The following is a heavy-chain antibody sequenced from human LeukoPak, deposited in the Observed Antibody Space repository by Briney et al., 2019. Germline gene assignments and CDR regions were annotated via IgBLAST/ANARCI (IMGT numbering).Heavy chain of an antibody. D-gene: IGHD2/OR15-2a*01. CDR3: VRGFNSFDS. CDR2: SRKKARGYTT. CDR1: GFIFSSYW. Sequence: GGSLRLSCAASGFIFSSYWMHWVRQAPGKGLEWVGRSRKKARGYTTEYAASVRGRFSISRDESKNSLYLQMNSLKTEDTAVYYCVRGFNSFDSWGQGTQVTVSS. V-gene: IGHV3-72*01. J-gene: IGHJ4*02.